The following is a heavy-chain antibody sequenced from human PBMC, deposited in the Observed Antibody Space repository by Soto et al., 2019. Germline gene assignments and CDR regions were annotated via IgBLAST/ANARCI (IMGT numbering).Heavy chain of an antibody. CDR1: GDSISSGDYY. J-gene: IGHJ4*02. Sequence: SETLSLTCTVSGDSISSGDYYWSWIRQPPGKGLEWIGCIYYSGNTYYNPSLKRRFSISVDTSKNQFSLQLSSVTAADTAVYYCARAFRGNYGYPSYFDYWGQGTLVTVSS. V-gene: IGHV4-30-4*02. D-gene: IGHD3-10*01. CDR2: IYYSGNT. CDR3: ARAFRGNYGYPSYFDY.